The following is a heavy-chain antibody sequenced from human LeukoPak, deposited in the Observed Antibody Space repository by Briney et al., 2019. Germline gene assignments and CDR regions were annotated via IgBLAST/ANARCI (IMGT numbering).Heavy chain of an antibody. V-gene: IGHV1-2*02. CDR2: INPNSGGT. CDR3: ARGPLGSGWYVADWYFGL. D-gene: IGHD6-19*01. CDR1: GYTFTGYY. J-gene: IGHJ2*01. Sequence: GASVKVSCKASGYTFTGYYMHWVRQAPGQGLEWMGWINPNSGGTNYAQKFQGRVTMTGDTSISTAYMELSRLRSDDTAVYYCARGPLGSGWYVADWYFGLWGRGALVTVSS.